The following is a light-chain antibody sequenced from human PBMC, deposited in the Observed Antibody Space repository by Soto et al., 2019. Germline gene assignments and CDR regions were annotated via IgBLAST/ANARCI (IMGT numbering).Light chain of an antibody. CDR3: SSYTSSATWV. V-gene: IGLV2-14*01. Sequence: LAQPASVSASPGQSITISCTGTSSDIGAHNSVSWYQRHPGEAPKVIIHEVSNRPSGISDRFSGSKSGNTASLTSSGLQAEDEAIYYCSSYTSSATWVFGGGTKVTVL. CDR2: EVS. CDR1: SSDIGAHNS. J-gene: IGLJ3*02.